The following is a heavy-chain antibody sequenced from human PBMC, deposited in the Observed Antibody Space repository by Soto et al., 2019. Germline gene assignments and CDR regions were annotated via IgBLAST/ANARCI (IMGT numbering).Heavy chain of an antibody. D-gene: IGHD4-17*01. V-gene: IGHV5-51*01. J-gene: IGHJ4*02. CDR1: GYTFTIYW. CDR2: VYPSDSDT. Sequence: GESLKISCQVSGYTFTIYWIGWVRQMPGKGLEWMGIVYPSDSDTRYSPSFQGQVTISADQSINTAYLQWDSLKASDTAIYYCARPANTVADHFDLWGQGTPVTVSS. CDR3: ARPANTVADHFDL.